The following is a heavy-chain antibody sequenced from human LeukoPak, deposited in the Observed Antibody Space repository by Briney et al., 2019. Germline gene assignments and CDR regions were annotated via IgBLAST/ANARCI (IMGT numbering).Heavy chain of an antibody. Sequence: PGGSLRLSCAASGFTFSSYGMHWVRQAPGKGLEWVAVIWYDGSNKYYADSVKGRFTISRDNSKDTLYLQMNSLRAEDTAVYYCARDGEVWYSGSYYGYYFDYWGQGTLVTVSS. D-gene: IGHD1-26*01. CDR1: GFTFSSYG. J-gene: IGHJ4*02. V-gene: IGHV3-33*01. CDR2: IWYDGSNK. CDR3: ARDGEVWYSGSYYGYYFDY.